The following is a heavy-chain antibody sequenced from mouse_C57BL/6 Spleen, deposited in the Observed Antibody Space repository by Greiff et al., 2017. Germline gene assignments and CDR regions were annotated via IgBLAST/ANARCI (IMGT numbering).Heavy chain of an antibody. Sequence: QVRLQQSGPELVKPGASVKISCKASGYAFSSSWMNWVKQRPGKGLEWIGRIYPGDGDTNYNGKFKGKATLTADKSSSTAYMQLSSLTSEDSAVYFCARSRIYYYGSSPLTAFDYWGQGTTLTVSS. V-gene: IGHV1-82*01. D-gene: IGHD1-1*01. CDR2: IYPGDGDT. CDR3: ARSRIYYYGSSPLTAFDY. J-gene: IGHJ2*01. CDR1: GYAFSSSW.